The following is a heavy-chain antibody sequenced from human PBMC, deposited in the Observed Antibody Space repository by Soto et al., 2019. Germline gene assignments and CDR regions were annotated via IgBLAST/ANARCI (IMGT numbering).Heavy chain of an antibody. J-gene: IGHJ3*02. Sequence: LRLSCAASGFTFSSYWMSWVRQAPGKGLEWVANIKQDGSEKYYVGSVEGRFTISRDNAKSSLYLQMNSLRAEDTAVYYCARDTAMLHDAFDIWGQGTMVTVSS. D-gene: IGHD5-18*01. CDR2: IKQDGSEK. V-gene: IGHV3-7*01. CDR3: ARDTAMLHDAFDI. CDR1: GFTFSSYW.